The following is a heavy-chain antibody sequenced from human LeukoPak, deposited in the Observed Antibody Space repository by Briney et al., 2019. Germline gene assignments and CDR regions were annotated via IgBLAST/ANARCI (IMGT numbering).Heavy chain of an antibody. D-gene: IGHD6-19*01. CDR3: ARDVREQWLAHFTFDY. J-gene: IGHJ4*02. CDR1: GGTFSSYA. Sequence: ASVKVSCKASGGTFSSYAISWVRQAPGQGLEWMGGIIPIFGTANYAQKFQGRVTITADKSTSTAYMELSSLRSDDTAVYYCARDVREQWLAHFTFDYWGQGTLVTVSS. CDR2: IIPIFGTA. V-gene: IGHV1-69*06.